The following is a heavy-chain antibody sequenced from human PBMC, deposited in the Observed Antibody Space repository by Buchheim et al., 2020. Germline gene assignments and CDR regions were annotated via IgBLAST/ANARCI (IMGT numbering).Heavy chain of an antibody. V-gene: IGHV1-69*06. J-gene: IGHJ6*03. D-gene: IGHD4-17*01. Sequence: QVQLVQSGAEVKKPGSSVKVSCKASGGTFSSYAISWVRQAPGQGLEWMGGIIPIFGTANYAQKFQGRVTMTRNTSISTAYMELSSLRSEDTAVYYCARGWGSVTMLQYYYYYMDVWGKGTT. CDR1: GGTFSSYA. CDR2: IIPIFGTA. CDR3: ARGWGSVTMLQYYYYYMDV.